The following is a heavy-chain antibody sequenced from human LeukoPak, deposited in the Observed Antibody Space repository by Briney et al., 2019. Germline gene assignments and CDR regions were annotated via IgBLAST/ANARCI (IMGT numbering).Heavy chain of an antibody. CDR2: INPNSGGT. V-gene: IGHV1-2*02. J-gene: IGHJ4*02. Sequence: ASVKVSCKASGYTFTGYYMHWVRQAPGQGLEWMGWINPNSGGTNYAQKFQGRVTMTRDTSISTAYMELSRLRSDDTAVYYCAREGYYYDSSGFGGVNWGQGTLVTVSS. CDR1: GYTFTGYY. D-gene: IGHD3-22*01. CDR3: AREGYYYDSSGFGGVN.